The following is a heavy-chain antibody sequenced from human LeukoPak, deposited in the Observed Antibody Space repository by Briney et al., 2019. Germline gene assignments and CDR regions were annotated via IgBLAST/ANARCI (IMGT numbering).Heavy chain of an antibody. Sequence: HPGGSLRLSCAASGFTFSSYAMSWVRQAPGKGLEWVSAISGSGGSTYYADSVKGRFTISRDNSKNTLYLQMNSLRAEDTAVYYCAKVTLDTGGGKHDYWGQGTLVTVSS. V-gene: IGHV3-23*01. D-gene: IGHD5-18*01. CDR3: AKVTLDTGGGKHDY. CDR1: GFTFSSYA. J-gene: IGHJ4*02. CDR2: ISGSGGST.